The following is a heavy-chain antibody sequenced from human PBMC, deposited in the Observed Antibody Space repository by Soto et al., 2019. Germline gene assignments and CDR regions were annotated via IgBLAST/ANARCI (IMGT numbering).Heavy chain of an antibody. Sequence: ASVKVSCKASGYTFTGYYMHWVRQAPGQGLEWMGWINPNSGGTNYAQKFQGWVTMTRDTSISTAYMELSRLRSDDTAVYYCARGIGTNPPFYSYYGMDVWGQGTTVTVSS. D-gene: IGHD1-1*01. CDR1: GYTFTGYY. V-gene: IGHV1-2*04. CDR2: INPNSGGT. CDR3: ARGIGTNPPFYSYYGMDV. J-gene: IGHJ6*02.